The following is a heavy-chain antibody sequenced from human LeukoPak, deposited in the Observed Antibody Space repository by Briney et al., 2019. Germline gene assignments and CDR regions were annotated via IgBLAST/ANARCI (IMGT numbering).Heavy chain of an antibody. CDR1: GFTFSSYT. CDR2: ITSSSSSYI. Sequence: PGGSLRLSCAASGFTFSSYTMNWVRQAPGKGPEWVSSITSSSSSYIYYADSVKGRFTISRDNARNSLYLQMNSLRAEDTALYYCARDGDTVLTRGYYYYMDVWGKGTTVTVSS. J-gene: IGHJ6*03. CDR3: ARDGDTVLTRGYYYYMDV. V-gene: IGHV3-21*04. D-gene: IGHD4-23*01.